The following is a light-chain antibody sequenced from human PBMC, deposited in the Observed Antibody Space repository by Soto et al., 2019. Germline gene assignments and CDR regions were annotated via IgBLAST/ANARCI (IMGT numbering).Light chain of an antibody. Sequence: QSVLTQPPSASGTPGQRVTISCTGSSSNIGAGYDVHWYQQLPGTAPKLLIYSNSNRPSGVPDRFSGSKSGTSASLAITGLQAEDEADYYCQTYDSSLSGVFGGGTKLTVL. J-gene: IGLJ3*02. CDR1: SSNIGAGYD. V-gene: IGLV1-40*01. CDR3: QTYDSSLSGV. CDR2: SNS.